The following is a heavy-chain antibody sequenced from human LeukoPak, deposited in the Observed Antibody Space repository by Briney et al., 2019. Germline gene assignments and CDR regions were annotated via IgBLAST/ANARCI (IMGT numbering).Heavy chain of an antibody. V-gene: IGHV3-23*01. Sequence: GGSLRLSCAASGFTFSTYAMNWVRQAPGRGLDWVSGISGSGSSTYYADSVKGRFTISRDNSKNTLYLQMNSLKVEDTAVYYCAKNRWAARIIIDAFDIWGQGTMVTVSS. J-gene: IGHJ3*02. D-gene: IGHD6-6*01. CDR1: GFTFSTYA. CDR3: AKNRWAARIIIDAFDI. CDR2: ISGSGSST.